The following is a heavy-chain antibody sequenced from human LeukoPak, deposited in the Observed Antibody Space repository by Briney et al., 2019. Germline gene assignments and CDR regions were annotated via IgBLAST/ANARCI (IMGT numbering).Heavy chain of an antibody. CDR1: GGSFSGYY. Sequence: SETLSLTCAVYGGSFSGYYWSWIRQPPGKGLEWIGEINHSGSTNYNPSLKSRVTISVDTSKNQFSLKLSSVTAADTAVYYCARGLTVTLNFYYYYYCMDVWGKGTTVTVSS. V-gene: IGHV4-34*01. CDR3: ARGLTVTLNFYYYYYCMDV. D-gene: IGHD4-17*01. CDR2: INHSGST. J-gene: IGHJ6*03.